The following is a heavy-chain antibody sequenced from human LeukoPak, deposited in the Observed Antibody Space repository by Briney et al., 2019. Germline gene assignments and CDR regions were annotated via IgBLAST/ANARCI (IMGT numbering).Heavy chain of an antibody. CDR1: GFTFTSYG. CDR3: AKISFYDSSGYPDY. J-gene: IGHJ4*02. V-gene: IGHV3-30*02. D-gene: IGHD3-22*01. CDR2: IRYDGTNK. Sequence: GGSLRLSCAASGFTFTSYGMHWVRQAPGKGLEWVAFIRYDGTNKYYADSVKGRFTISRDISKNTLYLQMNSLRAEDTAVYYCAKISFYDSSGYPDYWGQGTLVTVSS.